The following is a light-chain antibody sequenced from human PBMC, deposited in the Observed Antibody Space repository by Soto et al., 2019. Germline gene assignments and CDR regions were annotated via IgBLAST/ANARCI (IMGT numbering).Light chain of an antibody. CDR1: QSVTSY. CDR3: QQRAKWPPIT. CDR2: ETT. Sequence: EIVLTQSPATLSLSPGERATLFCRASQSVTSYLAWYQHKPGQAPRLLIYETTKRATGIPARCSGSGSGTDVTLTISSREPEDFAVYYCQQRAKWPPITFGQGTRLEIK. V-gene: IGKV3-11*01. J-gene: IGKJ5*01.